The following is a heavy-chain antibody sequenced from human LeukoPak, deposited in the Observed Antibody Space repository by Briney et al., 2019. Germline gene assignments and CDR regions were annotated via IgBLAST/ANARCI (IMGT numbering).Heavy chain of an antibody. J-gene: IGHJ3*02. Sequence: SQTLSLTCAISGDSVSSNSATWNWIRQSPSRGLEWLGRTYYRSKWYNDYAVSVKSRITINPDTSKNQFSLQLNSVTPEDTAVYYCGGTNYSPDVFDIWGKGTMSPVSS. CDR2: TYYRSKWYN. CDR1: GDSVSSNSAT. CDR3: GGTNYSPDVFDI. V-gene: IGHV6-1*01. D-gene: IGHD1-1*01.